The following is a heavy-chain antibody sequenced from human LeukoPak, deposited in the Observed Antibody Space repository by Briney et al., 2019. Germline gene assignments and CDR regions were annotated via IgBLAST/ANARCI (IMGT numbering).Heavy chain of an antibody. D-gene: IGHD2-2*01. CDR3: ARVGGYCSSTSCSIDY. CDR2: INPSGGST. V-gene: IGHV1-46*01. Sequence: GASVKVSCKASGYTFTSYYMHWVRRAPGQGLEWMGIINPSGGSTSYAQKFQGRVTMTRDTSTSTVYMELSSLRSEDTAVYYCARVGGYCSSTSCSIDYWGQGTLVTVSS. CDR1: GYTFTSYY. J-gene: IGHJ4*02.